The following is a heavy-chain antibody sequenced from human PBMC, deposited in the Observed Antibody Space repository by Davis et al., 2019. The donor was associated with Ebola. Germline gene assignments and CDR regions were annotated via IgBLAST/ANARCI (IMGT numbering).Heavy chain of an antibody. D-gene: IGHD6-19*01. CDR1: GFTFSSYG. CDR3: AKVQAGY. J-gene: IGHJ4*02. CDR2: ISYDGSNK. V-gene: IGHV3-30*18. Sequence: GGSLRLSCAASGFTFSSYGMHWVRQAPGKGLEWVAVISYDGSNKYYADSVKGRFTISRDNSKNTLYLKMNSLRAEDTAVYYCAKVQAGYWGQGTLVTVSS.